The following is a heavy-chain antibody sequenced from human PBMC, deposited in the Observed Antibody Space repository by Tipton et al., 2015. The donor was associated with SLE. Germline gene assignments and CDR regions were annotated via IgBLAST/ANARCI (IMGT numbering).Heavy chain of an antibody. D-gene: IGHD3-3*01. Sequence: LRLSCTVSGGSISSGGYYWSWIRQPPGKGLEWIGEINHSGSTNYNPSLKSRVTISVDTSKNQFSLKLSSVTAADTAVYYCARVYFWHAFDIWGQGTMVTVSS. CDR1: GGSISSGGYY. V-gene: IGHV4-39*07. CDR2: INHSGST. J-gene: IGHJ3*02. CDR3: ARVYFWHAFDI.